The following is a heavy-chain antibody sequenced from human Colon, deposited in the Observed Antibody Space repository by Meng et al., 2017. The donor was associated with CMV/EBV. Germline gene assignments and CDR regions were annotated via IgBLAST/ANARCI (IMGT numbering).Heavy chain of an antibody. V-gene: IGHV1-69*10. CDR3: ALWLPTTNFDY. Sequence: SVKVSCKASGGTFSSDAINWVRQAPGQGLEWMGGVIPIFGIANYAQKFQGRVTITADKSTSTAYMELSSLRSEDTAVYYCALWLPTTNFDYWGQGTLVTVSS. CDR1: GGTFSSDA. J-gene: IGHJ4*02. CDR2: VIPIFGIA. D-gene: IGHD5-18*01.